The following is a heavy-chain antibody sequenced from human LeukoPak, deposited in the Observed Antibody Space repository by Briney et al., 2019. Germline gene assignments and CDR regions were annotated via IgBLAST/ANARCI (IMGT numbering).Heavy chain of an antibody. CDR2: IYHSGST. Sequence: NPSETLSLTCAVSGGSISSGGYSWSWIRQPPGKGLEWIGYIYHSGSTYYNPSLKSRVTISVDRSKNQFSLKLSSVTAADTAVYYCARGRARRAYYYDSSGYYYGAAFDIWGQGTMVTVSS. J-gene: IGHJ3*02. CDR1: GGSISSGGYS. D-gene: IGHD3-22*01. CDR3: ARGRARRAYYYDSSGYYYGAAFDI. V-gene: IGHV4-30-2*01.